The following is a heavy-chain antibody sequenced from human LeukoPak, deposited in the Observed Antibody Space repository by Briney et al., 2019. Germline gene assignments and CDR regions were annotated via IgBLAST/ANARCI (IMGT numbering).Heavy chain of an antibody. CDR1: GFTFSSYW. Sequence: PGGSLRLSCAASGFTFSSYWMHWVRQAPGKRLVWVSRINSDGSSTSYTDSVKGRFTISRDNAKNTLYLQMNSLRAEDTAVYYCARDRGGYSYGYVAGLDNWFDPWGQGTLVTVSS. CDR3: ARDRGGYSYGYVAGLDNWFDP. J-gene: IGHJ5*02. V-gene: IGHV3-74*01. D-gene: IGHD5-18*01. CDR2: INSDGSST.